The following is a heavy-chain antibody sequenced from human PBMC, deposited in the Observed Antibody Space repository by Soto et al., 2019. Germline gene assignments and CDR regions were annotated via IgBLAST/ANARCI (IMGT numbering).Heavy chain of an antibody. J-gene: IGHJ3*02. CDR3: ARDEPKGPGPHAFDI. CDR1: GGSISSGGYY. V-gene: IGHV4-31*02. CDR2: IYYSGST. Sequence: VSGGSISSGGYYWSWIRQHPGKGLEWIGYIYYSGSTYYNPSLKSRVTISVDTSKNQFSLKLSSVTAADTAVYYCARDEPKGPGPHAFDIWGQGTMVTVSS.